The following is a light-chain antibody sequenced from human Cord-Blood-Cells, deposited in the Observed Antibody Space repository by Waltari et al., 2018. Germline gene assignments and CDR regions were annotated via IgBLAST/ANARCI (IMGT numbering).Light chain of an antibody. CDR3: SSYTSSSTWV. CDR1: SSDVGGYNY. CDR2: EVS. J-gene: IGLJ3*02. V-gene: IGLV2-14*01. Sequence: QSALTQPASVSGSPGQSITISCTGTSSDVGGYNYVSWYQQHPGKAPKLMIYEVSNRPSGVSNRFSGSKSGNTASLTISGLQAEDEAEYYCSSYTSSSTWVFGGGTKLTGL.